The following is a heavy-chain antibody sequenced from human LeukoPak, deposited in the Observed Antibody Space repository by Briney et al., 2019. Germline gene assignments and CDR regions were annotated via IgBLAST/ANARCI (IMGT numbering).Heavy chain of an antibody. CDR1: NGSVSPYY. J-gene: IGHJ4*02. CDR2: IYITGST. V-gene: IGHV4-4*07. Sequence: SETLSLTCTVSNGSVSPYYWSWIRQPAGQGLEWIGRIYITGSTTYSPSLKSRVTMSIDTSKNQFSLNPSSVTAADTAVYFCARGSRRSYFDYWGPGALVLVSS. CDR3: ARGSRRSYFDY.